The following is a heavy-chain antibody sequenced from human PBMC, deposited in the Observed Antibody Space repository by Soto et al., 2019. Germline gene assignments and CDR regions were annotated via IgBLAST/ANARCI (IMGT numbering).Heavy chain of an antibody. CDR1: GFTFSSYA. V-gene: IGHV3-23*01. CDR3: AKDRITIFEGHPFDP. D-gene: IGHD3-3*01. J-gene: IGHJ5*02. CDR2: ISGSGGST. Sequence: EVQLLESGGGLVQPGGSLRLSCAASGFTFSSYAMSWVRQAPGKGLEWVSAISGSGGSTYYADSVKGRFTISRDNSKNTRYLQMTSLRAEDTAVYYCAKDRITIFEGHPFDPWGQGTLVTVSS.